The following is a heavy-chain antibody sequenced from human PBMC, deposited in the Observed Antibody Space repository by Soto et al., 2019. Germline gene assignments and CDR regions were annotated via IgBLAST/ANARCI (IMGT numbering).Heavy chain of an antibody. V-gene: IGHV4-34*01. D-gene: IGHD6-13*01. CDR2: INHSGST. CDR3: ARGEKGYSRCYWFDP. J-gene: IGHJ5*02. Sequence: SETLSLTCAVYGGSFSGYYWSWIRQPPGKGLEWIGEINHSGSTNYNPSLKSRVTISVDTSKNQFSLKLSSVTAADTAVYYCARGEKGYSRCYWFDPWVQGTMVTVSA. CDR1: GGSFSGYY.